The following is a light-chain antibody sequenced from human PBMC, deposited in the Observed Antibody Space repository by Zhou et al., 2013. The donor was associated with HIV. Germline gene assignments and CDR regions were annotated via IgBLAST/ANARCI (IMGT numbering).Light chain of an antibody. J-gene: IGKJ4*01. CDR3: QQGDSFPLT. V-gene: IGKV1-5*03. Sequence: DIQMTQSPSTLSASVGDRVTLTCRASESISSWLAWYQQKPGKAPKLLIYKAVSLQSGIPSRFSGSGSGTYFTLTISSLQPEDFATYYCQQGDSFPLTFGAGTEVEIK. CDR2: KAV. CDR1: ESISSW.